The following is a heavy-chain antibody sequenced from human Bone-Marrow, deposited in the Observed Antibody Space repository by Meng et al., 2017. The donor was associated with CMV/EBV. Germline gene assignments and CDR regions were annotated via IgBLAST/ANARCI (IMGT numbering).Heavy chain of an antibody. CDR1: GYTFTGYY. V-gene: IGHV1-2*02. J-gene: IGHJ3*02. CDR2: INPNSGGT. CDR3: ARWDPGKNVFDI. Sequence: ASVKVSCKASGYTFTGYYMHWVRQAPGQGLEWMGWINPNSGGTNYAQKFQGRVTMTRDTFISTAYMELSRLRSDDTAVYFCARWDPGKNVFDIWGQGTMVTISS. D-gene: IGHD1-26*01.